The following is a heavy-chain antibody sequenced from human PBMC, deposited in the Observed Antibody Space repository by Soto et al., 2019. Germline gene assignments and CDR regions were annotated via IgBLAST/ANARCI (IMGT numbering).Heavy chain of an antibody. CDR3: ARGVDTAMVPYSFDY. CDR2: ISGYNGNR. D-gene: IGHD5-18*01. Sequence: QVQLVQSGVEVKKPGASVKVSCKASGYSFNTYGISWVRLAPGQGLEWMGWISGYNGNRNYAQKLQGRVTVTADTSTSPAYMELRSLRSDDTAVYYCARGVDTAMVPYSFDYWGQGTLVTVSS. V-gene: IGHV1-18*01. CDR1: GYSFNTYG. J-gene: IGHJ4*02.